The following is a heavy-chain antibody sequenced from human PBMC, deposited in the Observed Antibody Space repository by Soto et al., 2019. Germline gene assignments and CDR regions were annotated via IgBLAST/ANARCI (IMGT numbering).Heavy chain of an antibody. CDR2: INHSGST. CDR1: GGSFSGYY. V-gene: IGHV4-34*01. Sequence: SETLSLTCAVYGGSFSGYYWSWIRQPPGKGLEWIGEINHSGSTNYNPSLKSRVTISVDTSKNQFSLKLSSVTAADTAVYYCRGATKAEGDYYGMXVWSQGTTVTVSS. J-gene: IGHJ6*02. D-gene: IGHD1-26*01. CDR3: RGATKAEGDYYGMXV.